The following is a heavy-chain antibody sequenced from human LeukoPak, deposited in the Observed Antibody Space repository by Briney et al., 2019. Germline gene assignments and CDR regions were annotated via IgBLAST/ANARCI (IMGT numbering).Heavy chain of an antibody. V-gene: IGHV4-4*07. CDR2: IYTSESP. D-gene: IGHD5-18*01. J-gene: IGHJ4*01. Sequence: SETLSLTCTVSGGSITSYYWSWIRQPAGKGLEWIGRIYTSESPTYNPSLKSRVTISIGTSKKDFSLKLTSVTAADTAMYYCARGAALVTDKYFDYWGHGTLVTVSS. CDR3: ARGAALVTDKYFDY. CDR1: GGSITSYY.